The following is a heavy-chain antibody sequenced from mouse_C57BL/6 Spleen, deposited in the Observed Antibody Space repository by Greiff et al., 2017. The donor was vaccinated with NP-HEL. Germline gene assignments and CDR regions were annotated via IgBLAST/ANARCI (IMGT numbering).Heavy chain of an antibody. CDR2: IYPGSGST. CDR3: ARSDYWNFDY. J-gene: IGHJ2*01. V-gene: IGHV1-55*01. Sequence: VKQRPGQGLEWIGDIYPGSGSTNYNEKFKSKATLTVDTSSSTAYMQLSSLTSEDSAVYYCARSDYWNFDYWGQGTTLTVSS. D-gene: IGHD1-1*02.